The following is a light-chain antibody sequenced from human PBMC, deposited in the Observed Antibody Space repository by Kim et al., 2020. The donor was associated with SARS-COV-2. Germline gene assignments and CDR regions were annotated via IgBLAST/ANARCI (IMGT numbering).Light chain of an antibody. CDR2: FDS. CDR3: QVWDTSSDHHYV. J-gene: IGLJ1*01. Sequence: SYELTQPPSLSVAPGKTARITCVGNNIGSKSLHWYRQKTGQAPVVVMCFDSDRPSGIPERFSGSNSGNTATLTISGVEAGDEADYYCQVWDTSSDHHYVFGTGTKVTVL. V-gene: IGLV3-21*04. CDR1: NIGSKS.